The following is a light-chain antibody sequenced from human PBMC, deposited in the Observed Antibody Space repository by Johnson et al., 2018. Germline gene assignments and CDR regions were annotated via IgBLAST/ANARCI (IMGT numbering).Light chain of an antibody. CDR2: ENN. J-gene: IGLJ1*01. CDR1: SSNIGNNY. V-gene: IGLV1-51*02. Sequence: QSVLTQPPSVSAAPGQKVTISCSGSSSNIGNNYVSWYQQLPGTAPKLLIYENNKRPSGIPDRFSVSKSGTSATLGITGLQTGDEAEYYCGTWASSLSAGNVFGTGTNVTVL. CDR3: GTWASSLSAGNV.